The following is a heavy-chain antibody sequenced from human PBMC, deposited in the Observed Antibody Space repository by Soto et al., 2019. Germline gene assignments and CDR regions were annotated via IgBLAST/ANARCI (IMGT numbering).Heavy chain of an antibody. CDR2: INPSGGST. J-gene: IGHJ6*02. V-gene: IGHV1-46*01. D-gene: IGHD4-17*01. Sequence: ASVKVSCKASGYTFTSYYMHWVRQAPGQGLEWMGIINPSGGSTSYAQKFQGRVTMTRDTSTSTVYMELSSLRSEDTAVYYCATVRYVYGDYGGGMDVWGQGTTVTVSS. CDR3: ATVRYVYGDYGGGMDV. CDR1: GYTFTSYY.